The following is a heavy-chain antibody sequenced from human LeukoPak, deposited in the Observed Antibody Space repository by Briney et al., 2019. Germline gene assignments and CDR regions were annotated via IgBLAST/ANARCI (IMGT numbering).Heavy chain of an antibody. CDR1: GFTFSSYG. Sequence: PGGSLRLSCAASGFTFSSYGMHWVRQAPGKGLEWVAFIRYDGSNKYYADSVKGRFTISRDNSKNTLYLQMNSLRAEDTAVYYCARDRKCSSPTCYGPPPVYWGQGTLVPVS. D-gene: IGHD2-2*01. CDR3: ARDRKCSSPTCYGPPPVY. J-gene: IGHJ4*02. CDR2: IRYDGSNK. V-gene: IGHV3-30*02.